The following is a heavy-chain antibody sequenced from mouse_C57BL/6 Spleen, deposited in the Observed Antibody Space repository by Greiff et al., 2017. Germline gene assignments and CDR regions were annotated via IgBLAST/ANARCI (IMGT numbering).Heavy chain of an antibody. Sequence: EVKLVESGAELVRPGASVKLSCTASGFNIKDDYMHWVKQRPEQGLEWIGWIDPENGDTEYASKFQGKATITADTSSNTAYLQLSSLTSEDTAVYYCTTDRLLDYWGQGTTLTVAS. CDR2: IDPENGDT. J-gene: IGHJ2*01. CDR1: GFNIKDDY. CDR3: TTDRLLDY. V-gene: IGHV14-4*01.